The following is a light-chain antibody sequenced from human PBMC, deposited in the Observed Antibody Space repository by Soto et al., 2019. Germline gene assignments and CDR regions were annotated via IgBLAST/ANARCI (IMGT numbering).Light chain of an antibody. CDR3: QQYGSSPQYT. CDR1: QSVSSSY. CDR2: GAS. Sequence: IVLTQSPGTLSLSPGERATLSCRASQSVSSSYLAWYQQKPGQAHRLLIYGASIRATGIPDRFSGSGSGTDFTLTISTLEPEDFAVYYCQQYGSSPQYTFGQGTTLEIK. J-gene: IGKJ2*01. V-gene: IGKV3-20*01.